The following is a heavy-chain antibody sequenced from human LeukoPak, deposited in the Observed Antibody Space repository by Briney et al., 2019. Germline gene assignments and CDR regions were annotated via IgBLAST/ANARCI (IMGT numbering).Heavy chain of an antibody. CDR1: GGSISSYY. CDR2: IYYSGST. CDR3: ARDRGYSYGYFDY. V-gene: IGHV4-59*12. J-gene: IGHJ4*02. Sequence: SETLSLTCTVSGGSISSYYWSWIRQPPGKGLEWIVYIYYSGSTYYNPSLKSRVTISVDTSKNQFSLKLSSVTAADTAVYYCARDRGYSYGYFDYWGQGTLVTVSS. D-gene: IGHD5-18*01.